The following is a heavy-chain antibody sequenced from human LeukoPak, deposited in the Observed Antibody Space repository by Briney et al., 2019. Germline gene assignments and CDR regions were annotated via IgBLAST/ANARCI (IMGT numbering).Heavy chain of an antibody. CDR3: VRDQMGFDP. J-gene: IGHJ5*02. V-gene: IGHV4-39*02. D-gene: IGHD2-8*01. Sequence: PSETLSLTCTVSGGSISSNSNYWAWIRQPPGRGLEWIGSISYGGSTYYSPSLESRVTISVDTSKNQFSLNLSSVTAADTAVYYCVRDQMGFDPWGQGTLVIVSS. CDR1: GGSISSNSNY. CDR2: ISYGGST.